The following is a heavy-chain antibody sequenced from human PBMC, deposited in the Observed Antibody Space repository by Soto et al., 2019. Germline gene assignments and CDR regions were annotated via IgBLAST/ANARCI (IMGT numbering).Heavy chain of an antibody. CDR2: VYYSGNT. CDR1: GGSLSSYY. CDR3: AREGQLGY. D-gene: IGHD6-6*01. V-gene: IGHV4-59*01. J-gene: IGHJ4*02. Sequence: SETLSLTCTVSGGSLSSYYWTWIRQPPGKGLEWIGYVYYSGNTNYNPSLKSRVTISVDTSKNQFSLKLGSVTAADTAVYYCAREGQLGYWGQGTPVTVSS.